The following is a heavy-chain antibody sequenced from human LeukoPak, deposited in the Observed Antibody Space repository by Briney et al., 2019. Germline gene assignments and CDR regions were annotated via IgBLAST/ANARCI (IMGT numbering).Heavy chain of an antibody. D-gene: IGHD3-10*01. CDR3: AATFTAMVRGGVSWFDP. V-gene: IGHV3-48*03. Sequence: GGSLRLSCAASGFTFSSYEMNWVRQAPGKGLEWVSYISSSGSTIYYADSVKGRFTISRDNAKNSLYLQMNSLRAEDTAVYYCAATFTAMVRGGVSWFDPWGQGTLVTVSS. CDR2: ISSSGSTI. CDR1: GFTFSSYE. J-gene: IGHJ5*02.